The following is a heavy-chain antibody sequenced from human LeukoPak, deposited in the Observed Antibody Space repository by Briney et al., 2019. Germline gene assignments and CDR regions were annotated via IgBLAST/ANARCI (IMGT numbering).Heavy chain of an antibody. CDR3: ARGGRTWFDP. J-gene: IGHJ5*02. CDR2: IYYTGST. CDR1: GGSISSSSYY. V-gene: IGHV4-39*07. Sequence: PSETLSLTCTVSGGSISSSSYYWGWIRQPPGKGLESIGNIYYTGSTYYNPSLKSRVTMSADTSKNQFSLKLSSVTAADTAVYYCARGGRTWFDPWGQGTLVTVSS.